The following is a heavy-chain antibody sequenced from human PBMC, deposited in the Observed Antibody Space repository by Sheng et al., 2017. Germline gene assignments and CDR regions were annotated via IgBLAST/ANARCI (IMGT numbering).Heavy chain of an antibody. V-gene: IGHV3-53*02. J-gene: IGHJ4*02. Sequence: EVQLVETGGGLIQPGGSLRLSCAASGFTVSSNYMSWVRQAPGKGLEWVSVIYSGGSTYYADSVKGRFTISRDNSKNTLYLQMNSLRAEDTAVYYCAMGLRYSYVWGYFDYWGQGTLVTVSS. CDR3: AMGLRYSYVWGYFDY. CDR1: GFTVSSNY. D-gene: IGHD5-18*01. CDR2: IYSGGST.